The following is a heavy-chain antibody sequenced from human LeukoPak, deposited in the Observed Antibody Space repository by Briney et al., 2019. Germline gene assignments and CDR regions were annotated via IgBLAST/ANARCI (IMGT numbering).Heavy chain of an antibody. CDR1: GGSISSYY. V-gene: IGHV4-4*09. CDR2: IYTSGST. J-gene: IGHJ6*04. D-gene: IGHD3-3*01. CDR3: ARLLREDV. Sequence: SETLSLTCTVSGGSISSYYWSWIRRPPGKGLEWIGYIYTSGSTNYNPSLKSRVTISVDTSKNQFSLKLSSVTAADTAVYYCARLLREDVWGKGTTVTVSS.